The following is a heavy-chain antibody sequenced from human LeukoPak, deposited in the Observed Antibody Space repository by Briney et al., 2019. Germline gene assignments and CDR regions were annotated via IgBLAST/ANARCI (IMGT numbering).Heavy chain of an antibody. CDR1: GGSFSGYY. D-gene: IGHD3-10*01. V-gene: IGHV4-34*01. CDR3: ARLRIGECLRGYYFDY. CDR2: INHSGST. J-gene: IGHJ4*02. Sequence: SETLSLTCAVYGGSFSGYYWSWTRQPPGKGLEWIGEINHSGSTNYNPSLKSRVTISVDTSKNQFSLKLSSVTAADTAVYYCARLRIGECLRGYYFDYWGQGTLVTVSS.